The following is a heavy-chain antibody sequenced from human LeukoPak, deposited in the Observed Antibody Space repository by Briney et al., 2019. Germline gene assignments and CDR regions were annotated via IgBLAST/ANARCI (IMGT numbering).Heavy chain of an antibody. Sequence: GGSLRLSCAASGFTFSSYAMHWVRQAPGKGLEGVAVISYDGSNKYYADPVKGRFTISRDNSKNTLYLQMISLRAEDTAVYYCARDPPHVSWLFDYWGQGTLVTVSS. V-gene: IGHV3-30*04. D-gene: IGHD3-16*01. CDR2: ISYDGSNK. J-gene: IGHJ4*02. CDR3: ARDPPHVSWLFDY. CDR1: GFTFSSYA.